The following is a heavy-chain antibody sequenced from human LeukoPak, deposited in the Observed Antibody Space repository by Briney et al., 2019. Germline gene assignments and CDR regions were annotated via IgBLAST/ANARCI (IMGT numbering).Heavy chain of an antibody. J-gene: IGHJ6*03. V-gene: IGHV3-23*01. CDR3: ANWDIVVVVAATGYYYMDV. D-gene: IGHD2-15*01. Sequence: PGGSLRLSCAASGFTFSSYAMSWVRQAPGQGLEWVSAISGSGGSTYYADSVKGRFTISRDNSKNTLYLQMNSLRAEDTAVYYCANWDIVVVVAATGYYYMDVWGKGTTVTVSS. CDR1: GFTFSSYA. CDR2: ISGSGGST.